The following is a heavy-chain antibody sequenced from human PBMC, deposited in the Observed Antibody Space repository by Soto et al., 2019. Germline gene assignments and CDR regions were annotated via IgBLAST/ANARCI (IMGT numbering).Heavy chain of an antibody. Sequence: QVQLQESGPGLVKPSETLSLTCTVSGGSVSSGSYYWSWIRQPPGKGLEWIGYIYYSGSTNYNPSLKSRVTISVDTSKNQFSLKLSSVTAADTAVYYCARDLRRALPYYYYGMDVWGQGTTVTVSS. CDR2: IYYSGST. CDR1: GGSVSSGSYY. J-gene: IGHJ6*02. V-gene: IGHV4-61*01. CDR3: ARDLRRALPYYYYGMDV.